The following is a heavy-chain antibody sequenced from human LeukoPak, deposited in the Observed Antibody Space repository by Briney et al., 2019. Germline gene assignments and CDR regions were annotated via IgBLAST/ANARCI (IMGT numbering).Heavy chain of an antibody. CDR3: AKDKRARIAAAAFDY. CDR1: GFTFSSYA. V-gene: IGHV3-9*01. CDR2: ISWNSGSI. Sequence: GGSLRLSCPASGFTFSSYAMSWFRQAPGKGLEWVSGISWNSGSIGYADSVKGRFTISRDNAKNSLYLQMNSLRAEDTALYYCAKDKRARIAAAAFDYWGQGTLVTVSS. D-gene: IGHD6-13*01. J-gene: IGHJ4*02.